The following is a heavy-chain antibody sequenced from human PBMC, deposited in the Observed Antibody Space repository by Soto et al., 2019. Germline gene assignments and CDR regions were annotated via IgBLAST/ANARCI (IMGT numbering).Heavy chain of an antibody. CDR2: IKQDGSEK. J-gene: IGHJ4*02. V-gene: IGHV3-7*01. D-gene: IGHD2-2*01. CDR1: GFTFSSYW. CDR3: AREKPKNIVPAAQLDY. Sequence: PGGSLRLSCAASGFTFSSYWMSWVRQAPGKGLEWVANIKQDGSEKYYVDSVKGRFTISRDNAKNSLYLQMNSLRAEDTAVYYCAREKPKNIVPAAQLDYWGQGTLVTVSS.